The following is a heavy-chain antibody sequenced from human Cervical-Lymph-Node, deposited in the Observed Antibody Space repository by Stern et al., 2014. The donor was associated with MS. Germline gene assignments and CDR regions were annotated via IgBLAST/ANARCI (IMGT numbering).Heavy chain of an antibody. D-gene: IGHD3-22*01. J-gene: IGHJ4*02. Sequence: VQLVESGPGLVKPSETLSLTCTVSGGSISSSSFFWGWIRQPPGKGLEWIGGIYYSGNTFYNPSLKSRVPISVDTSQNQFSLKLSSVTAADTAVYYCARSAQFYDSSGYYDPFDYWGQGTLVTVSS. V-gene: IGHV4-39*01. CDR3: ARSAQFYDSSGYYDPFDY. CDR1: GGSISSSSFF. CDR2: IYYSGNT.